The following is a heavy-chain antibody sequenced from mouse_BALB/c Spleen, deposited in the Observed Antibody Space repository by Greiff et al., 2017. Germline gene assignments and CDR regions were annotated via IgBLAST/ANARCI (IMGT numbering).Heavy chain of an antibody. CDR2: ISNGGGST. D-gene: IGHD1-1*01. Sequence: DVKLVESGGGLVQPGGSLKLSCAASGFTFSSYTMSWVRQTPEKRLEWVAYISNGGGSTYYPDTVKGRFTISRDNAKNTLYLQMSSLKSEDTAMYYCARLRWFAYWGQGTLVTVSA. CDR1: GFTFSSYT. J-gene: IGHJ3*01. CDR3: ARLRWFAY. V-gene: IGHV5-12-2*01.